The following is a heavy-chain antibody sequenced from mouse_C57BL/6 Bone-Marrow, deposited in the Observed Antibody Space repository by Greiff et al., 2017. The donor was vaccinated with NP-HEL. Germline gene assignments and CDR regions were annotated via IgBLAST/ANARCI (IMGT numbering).Heavy chain of an antibody. CDR2: INPNNGGT. V-gene: IGHV1-26*01. J-gene: IGHJ2*01. CDR1: GYTFTDYY. D-gene: IGHD1-1*01. CDR3: ARSPVYYYDSSRHFDY. Sequence: VQLQQSGPELVKPGASVKISCKASGYTFTDYYMNWVKQSHGKSLEWIGDINPNNGGTSYNQKFKGKATLTVDKSSSTAYMELRSLTSEDSAVDYWARSPVYYYDSSRHFDYWGQGTTLTVSS.